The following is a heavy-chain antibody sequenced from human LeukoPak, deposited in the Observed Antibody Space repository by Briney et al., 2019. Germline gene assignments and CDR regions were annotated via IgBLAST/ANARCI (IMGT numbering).Heavy chain of an antibody. V-gene: IGHV4-59*01. CDR1: GGSISSYY. CDR2: IYYSGST. J-gene: IGHJ4*02. D-gene: IGHD4-17*01. Sequence: SETLSLTCTVSGGSISSYYWSWIRQPPGKGLEWIGYIYYSGSTNYNPSLKSRVTISVDTSKNQFSLKLSSVTAADTAVYYCARVVNYYGDYVLFVYWGQGTLVTVSS. CDR3: ARVVNYYGDYVLFVY.